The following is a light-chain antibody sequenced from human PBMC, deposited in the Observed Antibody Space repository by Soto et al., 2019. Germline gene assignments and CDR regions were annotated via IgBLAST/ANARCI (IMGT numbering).Light chain of an antibody. V-gene: IGKV1-5*01. CDR1: QSISSW. CDR3: QQYNSYWGT. CDR2: DAS. Sequence: DIQMTQSPSTLSASVGDRVTITCRASQSISSWLAWYQQKPGKAPKLLIYDASSLESGVPSRFSGSGSGTECTLPISSLQPDDFATYYCQQYNSYWGTFGRGTKVEIK. J-gene: IGKJ1*01.